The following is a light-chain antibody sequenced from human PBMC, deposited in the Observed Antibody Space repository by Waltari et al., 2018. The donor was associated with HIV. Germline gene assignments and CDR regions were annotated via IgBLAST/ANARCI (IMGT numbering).Light chain of an antibody. Sequence: QSVLTQPPSVSGTPGQNVTISCSGSWSDFESNYVYWYKLTPGTNSKHLIYRNYLRPSGVPDRFCASKSGASASLTVSGLRSDDEADYYCSTWDGSLGAYVFGGGTKLTVL. CDR2: RNY. V-gene: IGLV1-47*01. J-gene: IGLJ3*02. CDR3: STWDGSLGAYV. CDR1: WSDFESNY.